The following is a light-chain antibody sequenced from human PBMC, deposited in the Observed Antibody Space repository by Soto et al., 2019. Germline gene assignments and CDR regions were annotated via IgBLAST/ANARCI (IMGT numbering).Light chain of an antibody. Sequence: DIQMTQSPSTLSASVGDRVTITGRASQSISSWLAWYQQKPGKAPKILIYDASSLESGVPSRFSGSGSGTEFTLTISSLQPDDFATYYCQQYNSLSSVSFGGGTKVDI. J-gene: IGKJ4*01. CDR2: DAS. CDR1: QSISSW. V-gene: IGKV1-5*01. CDR3: QQYNSLSSVS.